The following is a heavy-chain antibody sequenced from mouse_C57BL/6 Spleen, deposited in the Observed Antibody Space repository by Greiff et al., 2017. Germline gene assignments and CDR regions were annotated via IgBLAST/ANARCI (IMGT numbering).Heavy chain of an antibody. CDR3: ASPIYYDFPYAMGY. Sequence: VKLMASGPGLVQPSQSLSITCTVSGFSLTSYGVHWVRQSPGKGLEWLGVIWSGGSTDYNAAFISRLSISKDNAKSQVFFKMNRLKADDTAIYYCASPIYYDFPYAMGYWGQGTSVTVSS. D-gene: IGHD2-4*01. J-gene: IGHJ4*01. CDR1: GFSLTSYG. CDR2: IWSGGST. V-gene: IGHV2-2*01.